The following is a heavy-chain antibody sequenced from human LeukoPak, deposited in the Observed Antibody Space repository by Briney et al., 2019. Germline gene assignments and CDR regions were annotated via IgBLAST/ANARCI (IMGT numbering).Heavy chain of an antibody. D-gene: IGHD3-16*01. CDR3: ARGDYYAGGGRNWFDP. CDR1: GGSIGNGGYY. V-gene: IGHV4-31*03. J-gene: IGHJ5*02. Sequence: PSQTLSLTCTVSGGSIGNGGYYWSWIRQHPGKGLEWIGFTYYIGSTYYNPSLQSRVTILVDTSKNQFSLTLRSVTAADTAVFYCARGDYYAGGGRNWFDPWSQGTLVTVSS. CDR2: TYYIGST.